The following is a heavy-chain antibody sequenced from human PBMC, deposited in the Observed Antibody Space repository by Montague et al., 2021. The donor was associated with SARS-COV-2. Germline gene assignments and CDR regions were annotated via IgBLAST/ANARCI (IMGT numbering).Heavy chain of an antibody. CDR1: GFTLRGYW. D-gene: IGHD6-19*01. V-gene: IGHV3-7*01. J-gene: IGHJ4*02. CDR2: INRDGTEE. Sequence: SLRLSCAASGFTLRGYWMTWVRQAPGKGLEWVASINRDGTEESYVDSVRGRSTISRDNAQNSLFLQINRLRVEDTAVYYCARDRGWQSYDSWGQGTLVIVSS. CDR3: ARDRGWQSYDS.